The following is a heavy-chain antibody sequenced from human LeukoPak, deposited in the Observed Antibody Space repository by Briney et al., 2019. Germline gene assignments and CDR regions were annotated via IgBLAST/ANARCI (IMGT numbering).Heavy chain of an antibody. V-gene: IGHV3-74*01. CDR1: GFTFINYW. CDR2: IKSDGSST. Sequence: GSLRLFCAASGFTFINYWMHWVRQAPGEALMWVSRIKSDGSSTTYADSVKGRFTISRDNAKNTLYLQMNSLRAEDTAVYYCSRDSLSSCGGDCYSGLDVWGQGTTVTVSS. J-gene: IGHJ6*02. D-gene: IGHD2-21*02. CDR3: SRDSLSSCGGDCYSGLDV.